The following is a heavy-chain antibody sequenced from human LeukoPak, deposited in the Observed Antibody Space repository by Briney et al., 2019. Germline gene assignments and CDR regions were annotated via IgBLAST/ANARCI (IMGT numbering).Heavy chain of an antibody. CDR2: ISSSGSTI. Sequence: PGGSLRLSCAGSGFTLRDQYMDWIRQAPGKGLEWVSYISSSGSTIYYADSVKGRFTISRDNAKNSLYLQMNSLRAEDTAVYYCARDGAMATANDYWGQGTLVTVSS. CDR3: ARDGAMATANDY. J-gene: IGHJ4*02. V-gene: IGHV3-11*01. D-gene: IGHD5-18*01. CDR1: GFTLRDQY.